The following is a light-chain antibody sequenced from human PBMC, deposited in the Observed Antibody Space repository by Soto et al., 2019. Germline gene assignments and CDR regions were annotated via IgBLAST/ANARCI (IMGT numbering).Light chain of an antibody. CDR1: QSISSY. J-gene: IGKJ5*01. CDR2: AAS. CDR3: QQYYSYPSIT. Sequence: DIQITQSPSSLSASVGDRVTIPCRASQSISSYLNWYQQKPGKATKLLIYAASSLQSGVPSRFSGSGSGTDFTLTISCLQSEDFAAYYCQQYYSYPSITFGQGTRLEIK. V-gene: IGKV1-39*01.